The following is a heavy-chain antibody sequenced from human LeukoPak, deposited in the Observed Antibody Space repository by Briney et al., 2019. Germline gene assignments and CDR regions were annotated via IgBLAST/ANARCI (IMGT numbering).Heavy chain of an antibody. D-gene: IGHD3-3*01. Sequence: ASVKVSCKASGYTFTGYYMHWVRQAPGQGLEWMGWINPNSGGTNYAQKFQGRVTITRDTAIITAYMELRRLRSDDTAVYYCARDPVYDFWSGYYHKGKDLYYYGMAVWGQGTTVTVSS. J-gene: IGHJ6*02. CDR3: ARDPVYDFWSGYYHKGKDLYYYGMAV. CDR1: GYTFTGYY. CDR2: INPNSGGT. V-gene: IGHV1-2*02.